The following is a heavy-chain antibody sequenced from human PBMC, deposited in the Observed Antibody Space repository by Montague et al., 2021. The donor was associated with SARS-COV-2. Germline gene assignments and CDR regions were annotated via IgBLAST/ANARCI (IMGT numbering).Heavy chain of an antibody. CDR2: IWYDGSNK. CDR3: AKSLGVIIVPDGAFDI. D-gene: IGHD3-3*01. V-gene: IGHV3-33*06. J-gene: IGHJ3*02. CDR1: GFTFSSYG. Sequence: SLRLSCAASGFTFSSYGMHWVRQAPGKGLEWVAVIWYDGSNKYYADSVKGRFTISRDNSRNTLYLEMNSLRAEDTAVYYCAKSLGVIIVPDGAFDIWGQGTMVTVSS.